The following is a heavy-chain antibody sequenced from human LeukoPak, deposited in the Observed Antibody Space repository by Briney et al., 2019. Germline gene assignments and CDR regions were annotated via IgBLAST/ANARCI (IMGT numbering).Heavy chain of an antibody. D-gene: IGHD6-13*01. CDR1: GFIYSNYG. CDR3: EKVSVAAPGSDY. J-gene: IGHJ4*02. Sequence: GGSLRLSCAASGFIYSNYGMTWVRQAPGKGLEWVANINQDGSEKYYVDSVKGRFTISRDNAKNSLYLQMNSLRAEDTALYYCEKVSVAAPGSDYWGQGTLVTVSS. CDR2: INQDGSEK. V-gene: IGHV3-7*01.